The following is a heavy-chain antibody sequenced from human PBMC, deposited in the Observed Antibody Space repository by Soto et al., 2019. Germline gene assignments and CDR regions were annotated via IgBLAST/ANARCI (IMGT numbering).Heavy chain of an antibody. CDR2: IYYSGST. CDR1: GGSISSYY. CDR3: ARDDYGEYFQH. J-gene: IGHJ1*01. D-gene: IGHD4-17*01. Sequence: PSETLSLTCTVSGGSISSYYWSWIRQPPGKGLEWIGYIYYSGSTNYNPSLKSRVTISVDTSKNQFSLKLSSVTAADTAVYYGARDDYGEYFQHWGQGTLVTVSS. V-gene: IGHV4-59*01.